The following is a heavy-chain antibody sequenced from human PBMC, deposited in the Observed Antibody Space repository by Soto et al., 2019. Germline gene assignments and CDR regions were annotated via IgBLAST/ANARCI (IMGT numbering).Heavy chain of an antibody. CDR3: AILPPSELGYFSGGSCYGPRGYYYYYMDV. CDR1: GGSISSYY. V-gene: IGHV4-59*08. Sequence: SETLSLTCTVSGGSISSYYWSWIRQPPGKGLEWIGYIYYSGSTNYNPSLKSRVTISVDTSKNQFSLKLSSVTAADTAVYYCAILPPSELGYFSGGSCYGPRGYYYYYMDVWGKGTTVTVS. CDR2: IYYSGST. J-gene: IGHJ6*03. D-gene: IGHD2-15*01.